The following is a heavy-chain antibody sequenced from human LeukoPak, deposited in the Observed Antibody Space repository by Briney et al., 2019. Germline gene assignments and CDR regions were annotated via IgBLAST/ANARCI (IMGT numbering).Heavy chain of an antibody. CDR2: ISGDGGST. V-gene: IGHV3-43*02. J-gene: IGHJ4*02. Sequence: GGPLRLSCAASGFTFDVYAMHWVRHAPGKGLEWVSLISGDGGSTYYADSVKGRFTISRDNSKNSLYLQMNSLRTEDTALYYCAKDILGGGYSGDAFDYWGQGTLVTVSS. D-gene: IGHD5-12*01. CDR1: GFTFDVYA. CDR3: AKDILGGGYSGDAFDY.